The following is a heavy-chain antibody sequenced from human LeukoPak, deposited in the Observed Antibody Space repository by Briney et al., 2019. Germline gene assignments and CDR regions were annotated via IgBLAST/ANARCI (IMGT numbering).Heavy chain of an antibody. CDR1: GGTFSSYA. Sequence: ASVKVSCKASGGTFSSYAISWVRQAPGQGLEWMGGITPIFGTANYAQKFQGRVTITTDESTSTAYMELSSLRSEDTAVYYCARDYYDSSGYYLNFQHWGQGTLVTVSS. V-gene: IGHV1-69*05. CDR3: ARDYYDSSGYYLNFQH. J-gene: IGHJ1*01. D-gene: IGHD3-22*01. CDR2: ITPIFGTA.